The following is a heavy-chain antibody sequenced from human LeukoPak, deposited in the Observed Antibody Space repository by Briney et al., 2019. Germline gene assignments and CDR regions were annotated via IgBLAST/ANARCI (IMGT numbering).Heavy chain of an antibody. CDR2: ISSSSSSYSYT. D-gene: IGHD3-22*01. CDR3: ARWGSGYSLGGFDY. CDR1: GFTFSSYS. V-gene: IGHV3-21*01. Sequence: GSLRLSCAASGFTFSSYSMHWVRQAPGKGLEWVSSISSSSSSYSYTYYADSVKGRFTISRDNAKNSLLLQMNSLRAEDTAVYYCARWGSGYSLGGFDYWGQGTLVTVSS. J-gene: IGHJ4*02.